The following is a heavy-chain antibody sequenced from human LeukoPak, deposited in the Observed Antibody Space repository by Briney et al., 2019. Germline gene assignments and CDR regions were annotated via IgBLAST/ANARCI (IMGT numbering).Heavy chain of an antibody. CDR1: GFTFDDYA. CDR2: ISWDGGST. CDR3: AKDAVGAEPYYFDY. D-gene: IGHD1-26*01. Sequence: PGGSLRLSCAASGFTFDDYAMHWVRQAPGKGLEWVSLISWDGGSTYYADSVKGRFTISRDNSKNSLYLQMNSLRAEDTALYYCAKDAVGAEPYYFDYWGQVTLVIVSS. V-gene: IGHV3-43D*04. J-gene: IGHJ4*02.